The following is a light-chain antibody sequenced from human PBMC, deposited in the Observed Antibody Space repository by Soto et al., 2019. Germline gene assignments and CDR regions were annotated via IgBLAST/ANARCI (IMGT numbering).Light chain of an antibody. J-gene: IGKJ2*01. Sequence: DIQMTQSPSSLSASVGDRVTITCQASQDISNYLNWYQQKPGKAPKLLIYDASNLETGVPSRFSGSGSETDFTFTISSLQPEDFATYYCQQYDNLPYTFGQGTKLEIK. CDR3: QQYDNLPYT. CDR2: DAS. CDR1: QDISNY. V-gene: IGKV1-33*01.